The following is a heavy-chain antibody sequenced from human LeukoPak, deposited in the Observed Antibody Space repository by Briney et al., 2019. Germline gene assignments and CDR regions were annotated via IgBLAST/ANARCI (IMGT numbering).Heavy chain of an antibody. CDR1: GFTFSSYG. CDR2: ISYDGSNK. CDR3: AKFGLYDILTGYFDY. D-gene: IGHD3-9*01. Sequence: GGSLRLSCAASGFTFSSYGMHWVRQAPGKGLEWVAVISYDGSNKYYADSVKGRFTISRDNSKNTLYLQMNSLRAEDTAVYYCAKFGLYDILTGYFDYWGQGTLVTVSS. V-gene: IGHV3-30*18. J-gene: IGHJ4*02.